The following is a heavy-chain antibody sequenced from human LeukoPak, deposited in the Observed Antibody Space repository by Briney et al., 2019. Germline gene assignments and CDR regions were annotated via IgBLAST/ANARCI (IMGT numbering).Heavy chain of an antibody. CDR1: GFTFSSYD. J-gene: IGHJ4*02. CDR2: IGTAGDT. Sequence: PGGSLRLSCAASGFTFSSYDMHWVRQTTGRGLEWVSGIGTAGDTYSPGSVKGRFTISRENAKNSLYLQMNSLRAGDTAVYYCARGTYCSAGSCYSSQLLDYWGQGALVIVSS. CDR3: ARGTYCSAGSCYSSQLLDY. V-gene: IGHV3-13*01. D-gene: IGHD2-15*01.